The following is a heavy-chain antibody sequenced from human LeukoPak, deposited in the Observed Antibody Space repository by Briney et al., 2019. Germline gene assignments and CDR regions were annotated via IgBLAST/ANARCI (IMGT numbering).Heavy chain of an antibody. V-gene: IGHV1-46*01. D-gene: IGHD1-1*01. Sequence: ASVKVSCKASGYTFTSYYMHWVRQAPGQGLEWMGIINPSGGCTSYAQKFQGRVTMTRDTSTSTVYMELSSLRSEDTAVYYCARDPLQLERPGSCFDPWGQGTLVIVSS. CDR3: ARDPLQLERPGSCFDP. J-gene: IGHJ5*02. CDR1: GYTFTSYY. CDR2: INPSGGCT.